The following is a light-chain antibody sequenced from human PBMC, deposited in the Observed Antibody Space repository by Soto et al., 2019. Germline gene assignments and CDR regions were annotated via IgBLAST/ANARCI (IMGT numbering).Light chain of an antibody. Sequence: EIVLTQSPATLSVSPGDRATLSCRASQSVSNNLAWYQQKPGQAPRLLICGASTRATGLPARFSGSGSGTEFTLTISSLQSEDFAVYYCQQYNNWPLTFGGGTRVEIK. CDR1: QSVSNN. CDR2: GAS. J-gene: IGKJ4*01. CDR3: QQYNNWPLT. V-gene: IGKV3-15*01.